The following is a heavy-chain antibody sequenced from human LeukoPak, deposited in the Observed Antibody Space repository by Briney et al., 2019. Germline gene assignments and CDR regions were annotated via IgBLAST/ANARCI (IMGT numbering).Heavy chain of an antibody. CDR1: GFTFSSYA. V-gene: IGHV3-30*04. Sequence: GRSLRLSCAASGFTFSSYAMHWVRQAPGKVLEWVAVISYDGSNKYYADSVKGRFTISRDNSKNTLYLQMNSLRAEDTAVYYCARDFRGGIAAALDYWGQGTLVTVSS. D-gene: IGHD6-13*01. CDR2: ISYDGSNK. J-gene: IGHJ4*02. CDR3: ARDFRGGIAAALDY.